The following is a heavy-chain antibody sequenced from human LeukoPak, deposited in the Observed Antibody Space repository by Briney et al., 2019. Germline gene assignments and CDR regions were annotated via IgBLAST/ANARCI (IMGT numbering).Heavy chain of an antibody. Sequence: GSSVTVSCKASGGTFSSYAISWVRQAPGQGLEWMGGIIPIIGTANYAQKFQGRVTITADESTSTAYMELSSLRSEDTAVYYCARSGGPRDAFDIWGQGTMVTVSS. CDR3: ARSGGPRDAFDI. CDR2: IIPIIGTA. CDR1: GGTFSSYA. D-gene: IGHD6-25*01. J-gene: IGHJ3*02. V-gene: IGHV1-69*01.